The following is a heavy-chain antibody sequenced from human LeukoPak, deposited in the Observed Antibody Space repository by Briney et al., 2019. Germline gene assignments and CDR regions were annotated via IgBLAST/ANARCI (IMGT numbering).Heavy chain of an antibody. CDR1: GQSIINNYY. CDR2: INHIANRFESGST. V-gene: IGHV4-38-2*02. J-gene: IGHJ1*01. D-gene: IGHD6-25*01. CDR3: ARNASSGFFNA. Sequence: SETLTLTCTVSGQSIINNYYWGWIRQSPGKRLEWIGSINHIANRFESGSTHYNPSLRSRVTVSADTSKNEFSLALRFVTAADTAVYFCARNASSGFFNAWGRGTLVTVSS.